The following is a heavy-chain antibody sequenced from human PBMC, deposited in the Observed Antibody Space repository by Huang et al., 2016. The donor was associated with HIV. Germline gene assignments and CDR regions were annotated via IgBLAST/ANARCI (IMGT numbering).Heavy chain of an antibody. CDR2: IKIDGRTT. D-gene: IGHD2-15*01. V-gene: IGHV3-74*01. J-gene: IGHJ3*02. Sequence: EEHLVESGGGLVQPGGSLRLSCEASGFKFSNYWMQLVRQAPGKWRMWVSRIKIDGRTTDYADSVKGRFTISRDNAKNTLYLQMSSLTAEDTAIYYCARAGGFEIWGQGTVVTVSS. CDR3: ARAGGFEI. CDR1: GFKFSNYW.